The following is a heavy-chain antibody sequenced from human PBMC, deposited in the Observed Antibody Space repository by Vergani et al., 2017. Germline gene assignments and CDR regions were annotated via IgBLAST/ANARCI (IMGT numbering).Heavy chain of an antibody. V-gene: IGHV3-30*02. CDR2: TRPHEDGA. CDR3: GKTQGTVVGTWWFDP. Sequence: QVQLVESGGAVVQPGGSMRLSCSASGLTLSSYGVHWVRQAPGRGLESVTFTRPHEDGAFYSASVRGRFTVSRDNSKNTLYLEMNRLNVDDTAIYYCGKTQGTVVGTWWFDPWGQGTPVTVSS. CDR1: GLTLSSYG. D-gene: IGHD1-7*01. J-gene: IGHJ5*02.